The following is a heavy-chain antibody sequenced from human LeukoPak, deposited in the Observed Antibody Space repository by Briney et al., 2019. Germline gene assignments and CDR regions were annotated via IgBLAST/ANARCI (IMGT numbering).Heavy chain of an antibody. D-gene: IGHD3-16*01. Sequence: SVKVSCKASGFTSTNFVVQWVRQARGQRLEWIGWIIVGSGATKCAQDFQERVTITRDLSTSTLYMELRSLTSEDTAVYYCAADLSNPRMGASYLDSWGQGTLVTVSS. CDR1: GFTSTNFV. CDR3: AADLSNPRMGASYLDS. J-gene: IGHJ4*02. CDR2: IIVGSGAT. V-gene: IGHV1-58*01.